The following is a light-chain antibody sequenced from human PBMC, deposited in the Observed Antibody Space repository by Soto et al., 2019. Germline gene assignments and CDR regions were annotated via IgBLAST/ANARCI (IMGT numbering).Light chain of an antibody. V-gene: IGLV1-40*01. CDR2: GDN. CDR3: QSYDNSLNHVV. Sequence: QSVLTQPPSVSGAPGQRVTIPCTGSNSNIGSCYDVHWYQQLPGTVPKLLIYGDNNRPSGVPDRFSGSKSGTAASLAITGLQAEDEADYYCQSYDNSLNHVVFGGGTKLTVL. J-gene: IGLJ2*01. CDR1: NSNIGSCYD.